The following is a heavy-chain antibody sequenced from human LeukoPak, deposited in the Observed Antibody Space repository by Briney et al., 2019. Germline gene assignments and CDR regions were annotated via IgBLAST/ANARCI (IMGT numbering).Heavy chain of an antibody. CDR3: AGRDVYNSAF. Sequence: GGSLRLSCAASGFTFSGYYMSWVRQAPGKGLEWVSYITPSGSTIYYADSVKGRFTISRDNAKNSLYLQMNSPRAEDTAVYFCAGRDVYNSAFWGQGTLVTVSS. D-gene: IGHD5-24*01. CDR2: ITPSGSTI. J-gene: IGHJ4*02. V-gene: IGHV3-11*01. CDR1: GFTFSGYY.